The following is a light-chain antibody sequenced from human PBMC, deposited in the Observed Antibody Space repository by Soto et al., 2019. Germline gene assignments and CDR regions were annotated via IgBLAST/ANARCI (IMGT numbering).Light chain of an antibody. CDR3: SSFTSSSVYV. V-gene: IGLV2-14*03. Sequence: SALPQPASVSGSPGQSITISCTGTSSDVGGYNYVSWYQHHPGKAPKLMIYDVTNRPSGVSNRFSGSKSGNTASLTISGLQAEDEADYYCSSFTSSSVYVFGIGTKVTVL. CDR1: SSDVGGYNY. CDR2: DVT. J-gene: IGLJ1*01.